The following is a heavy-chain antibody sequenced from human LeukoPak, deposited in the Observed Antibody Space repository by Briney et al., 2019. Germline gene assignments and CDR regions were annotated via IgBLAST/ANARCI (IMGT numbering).Heavy chain of an antibody. CDR2: ISYDGSNK. J-gene: IGHJ6*02. CDR1: GFTFSSYA. Sequence: PGRSLRLSCAASGFTFSSYAMHWVRQAPGKGLEWVALISYDGSNKYYADSVKGRFTISRDNSKNTLYLQMNSLRVEDTAVYYCARKSSSWIGMDVWGQGTTVTVTS. CDR3: ARKSSSWIGMDV. D-gene: IGHD6-13*01. V-gene: IGHV3-30-3*01.